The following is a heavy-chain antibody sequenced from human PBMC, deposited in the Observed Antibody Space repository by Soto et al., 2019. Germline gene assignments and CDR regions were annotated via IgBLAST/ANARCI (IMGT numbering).Heavy chain of an antibody. CDR2: LIPIFRAP. CDR3: ARDKPPPELGGNYYYAVDV. Sequence: QVQLVQSGGEMKKPGSSVKVSCKSSGDTFSSAAISWVRQAPGQGLEWMGGLIPIFRAPDYAQKFQGRVTITADESTSTAHMELSSLRSAETAVYYCARDKPPPELGGNYYYAVDVWGQGTTVIVSS. D-gene: IGHD3-3*02. CDR1: GDTFSSAA. V-gene: IGHV1-69*01. J-gene: IGHJ6*02.